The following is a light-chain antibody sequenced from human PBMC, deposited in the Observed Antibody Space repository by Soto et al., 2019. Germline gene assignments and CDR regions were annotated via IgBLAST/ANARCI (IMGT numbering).Light chain of an antibody. J-gene: IGLJ2*01. V-gene: IGLV2-23*01. Sequence: QSALTQPDSVSGSPGQSITISCTGTSSDVGSYSLISWYQQHPGKAPKLIIYEGSKRPSGVSDRFSGSKSGNTASLTISGLQAEVEADYFCCSYAGRSTLVFGGGTKVTVL. CDR1: SSDVGSYSL. CDR2: EGS. CDR3: CSYAGRSTLV.